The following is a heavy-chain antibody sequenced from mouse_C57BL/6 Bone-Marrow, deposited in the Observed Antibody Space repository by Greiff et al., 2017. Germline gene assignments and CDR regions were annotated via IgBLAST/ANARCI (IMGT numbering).Heavy chain of an antibody. D-gene: IGHD2-2*01. CDR3: ARHGYYDAMDY. CDR1: GFTFSSYG. CDR2: ISSGGSYT. Sequence: EVQLQESGGDLVKPGGSLKLSCAASGFTFSSYGMSWVRQTPDKRLEWVATISSGGSYTYSPDSVKGRFTISRDNAKNTLYLQMSSLKSEDTAMYDCARHGYYDAMDYWGQGTSVTVSS. V-gene: IGHV5-6*01. J-gene: IGHJ4*01.